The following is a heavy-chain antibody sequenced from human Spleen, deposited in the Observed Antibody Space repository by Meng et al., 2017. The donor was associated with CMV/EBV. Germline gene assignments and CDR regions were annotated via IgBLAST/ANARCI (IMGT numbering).Heavy chain of an antibody. CDR2: IYYSGST. CDR3: ARLRGWQVGMDV. CDR1: GGSVSSGSYY. D-gene: IGHD6-19*01. V-gene: IGHV4-61*01. J-gene: IGHJ6*02. Sequence: SETLSLTCTVSGGSVSSGSYYWSWIRQPPGKGLEWIGYIYYSGSTYYKPSLKSRVTISVDTSKNQFSLKLSSVTAADTSVYYCARLRGWQVGMDVWGQGTTVTVSS.